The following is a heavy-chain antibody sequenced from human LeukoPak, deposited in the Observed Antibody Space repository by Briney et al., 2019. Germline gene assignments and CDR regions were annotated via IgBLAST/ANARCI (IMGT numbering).Heavy chain of an antibody. CDR2: INHSGST. Sequence: SETLSLTCAVYGGSFSGYYWSWIRQPPGKGLEWIGEINHSGSTNYNPSLKSRVTISVDRSKNQFSLKLSSVTAADTAVYYCARDPIAAAGTVGGYWGQGTLVTVSS. CDR1: GGSFSGYY. J-gene: IGHJ4*02. CDR3: ARDPIAAAGTVGGY. V-gene: IGHV4-34*01. D-gene: IGHD6-13*01.